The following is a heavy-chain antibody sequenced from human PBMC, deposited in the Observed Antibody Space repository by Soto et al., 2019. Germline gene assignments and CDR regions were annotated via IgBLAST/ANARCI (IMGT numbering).Heavy chain of an antibody. CDR1: GYSFTIYW. J-gene: IGHJ4*02. V-gene: IGHV5-51*01. CDR2: VYPRDSDT. D-gene: IGHD2-15*01. Sequence: GESLKISCKGSGYSFTIYWIGWVRQMPGKGLEWMGIVYPRDSDTRYSPSFQGQVTISADRSTGTAFLQWRSLKASDTALYYCARPPLPGYSIHFNSWGQGTLVTVSS. CDR3: ARPPLPGYSIHFNS.